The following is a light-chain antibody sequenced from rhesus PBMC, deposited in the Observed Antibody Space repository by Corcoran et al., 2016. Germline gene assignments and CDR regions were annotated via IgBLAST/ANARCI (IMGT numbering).Light chain of an antibody. J-gene: IGKJ1*01. CDR3: QQYKSYPWT. CDR1: QGISSY. Sequence: DIQMTQSPSSLSASVGDTVTITCRASQGISSYLNWFQLKPGKAPKLLVSAETNLQSGVTSRCRGSGYGTDCTLTISSLQPEDFATYYGQQYKSYPWTFGQGTKVEIK. V-gene: IGKV1-28*02. CDR2: AET.